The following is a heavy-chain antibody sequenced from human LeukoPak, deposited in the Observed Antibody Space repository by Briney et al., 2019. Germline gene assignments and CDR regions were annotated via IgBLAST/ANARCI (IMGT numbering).Heavy chain of an antibody. J-gene: IGHJ4*02. CDR3: ARDTGARFDY. D-gene: IGHD3-10*01. CDR2: IYHSGST. Sequence: SETLSLTCAVSGGSISSGGYSWSRIRQPPGKGLEWIGYIYHSGSTYYNPSLKSRVTISVDRSKNQFSLKLSSVTAADTAVYYCARDTGARFDYWGQGTLVTVSS. V-gene: IGHV4-30-2*01. CDR1: GGSISSGGYS.